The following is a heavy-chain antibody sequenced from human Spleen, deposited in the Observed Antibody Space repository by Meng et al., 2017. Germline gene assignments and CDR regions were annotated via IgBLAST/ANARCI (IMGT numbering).Heavy chain of an antibody. D-gene: IGHD7-27*01. Sequence: SVKVSCKASGGTFSTYTINWVRQAPGQGLEWTGRIIPFLGTANYAQKFQGRVTITADKSTSTAYMELSSLRSEDTAVYYCATERGDWGWFDPWGQGTLVTVSS. CDR3: ATERGDWGWFDP. CDR2: IIPFLGTA. J-gene: IGHJ5*02. V-gene: IGHV1-69*08. CDR1: GGTFSTYT.